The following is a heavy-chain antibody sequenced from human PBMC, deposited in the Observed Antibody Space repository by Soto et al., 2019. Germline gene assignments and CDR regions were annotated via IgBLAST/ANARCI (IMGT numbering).Heavy chain of an antibody. D-gene: IGHD3-16*01. CDR2: ISYDGTNK. Sequence: GGSLRLSCAASGFTFSSYAIHWVRQAPGKGLEWVAVISYDGTNKHYADPGKDRLTISRDNSKNTLYLHMNSLRAEDTAVYYCARDPRNYATPSDGMDVWGQGTTFTVSS. V-gene: IGHV3-30-3*01. CDR3: ARDPRNYATPSDGMDV. J-gene: IGHJ6*02. CDR1: GFTFSSYA.